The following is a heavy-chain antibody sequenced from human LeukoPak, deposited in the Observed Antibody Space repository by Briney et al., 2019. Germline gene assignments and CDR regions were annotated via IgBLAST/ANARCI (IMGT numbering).Heavy chain of an antibody. J-gene: IGHJ4*02. D-gene: IGHD3-10*01. Sequence: LSGGSLRLSCAASGFPFSSYGMHWVRQTPGKGLEWVAVVSYDGSNKFYADSVKGRFTISRDNSKNTLYLQMNSPRVEDTAVYYCTKEGYYGSGSFPDYWGQGTLVTVSS. CDR3: TKEGYYGSGSFPDY. CDR2: VSYDGSNK. V-gene: IGHV3-30*18. CDR1: GFPFSSYG.